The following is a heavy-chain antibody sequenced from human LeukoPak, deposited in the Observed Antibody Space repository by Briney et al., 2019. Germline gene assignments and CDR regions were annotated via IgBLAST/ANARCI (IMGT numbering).Heavy chain of an antibody. CDR3: AGTYCGGDCYLDY. Sequence: SETLSLTCTVSGGSISSYYWSWIRQPPGKGLEWIGYIYYSGSTNYNPSLKNRVTISVDTSKNQFSLKLSSVTAADTAVYYCAGTYCGGDCYLDYWGQGTLVTVSS. J-gene: IGHJ4*02. CDR2: IYYSGST. V-gene: IGHV4-59*01. CDR1: GGSISSYY. D-gene: IGHD2-21*02.